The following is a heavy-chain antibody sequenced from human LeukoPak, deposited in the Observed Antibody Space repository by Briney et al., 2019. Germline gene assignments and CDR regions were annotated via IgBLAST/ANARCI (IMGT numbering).Heavy chain of an antibody. V-gene: IGHV3-30-3*01. Sequence: GGSLRLSCAASRFTFSSYAMHWVRQAPGKGLHWVAAISYDGTNKYYADSVKGRFTISRDNSKNTLYLQMNSLRADDTAVFYCARGHPRPRVIAVAGNFDSWGQGTLVTVSS. CDR2: ISYDGTNK. D-gene: IGHD6-19*01. CDR3: ARGHPRPRVIAVAGNFDS. J-gene: IGHJ4*02. CDR1: RFTFSSYA.